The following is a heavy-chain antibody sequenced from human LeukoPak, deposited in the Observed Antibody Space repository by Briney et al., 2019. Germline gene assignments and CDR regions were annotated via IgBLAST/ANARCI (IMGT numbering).Heavy chain of an antibody. CDR3: ARGASNRFDY. CDR1: GFAFSNYW. V-gene: IGHV3-74*01. Sequence: PGGSLRLSCAASGFAFSNYWMHWVRQAPGKGLVWVSRIYTDGSSTNYADSVKGQFTISRDNAKNTLFLQMNSLRAEDTAVYYCARGASNRFDYWGQGTLVTVSS. J-gene: IGHJ4*02. D-gene: IGHD1-14*01. CDR2: IYTDGSST.